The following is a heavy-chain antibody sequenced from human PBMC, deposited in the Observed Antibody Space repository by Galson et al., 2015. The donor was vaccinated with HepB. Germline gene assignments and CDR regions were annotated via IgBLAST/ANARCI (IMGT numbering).Heavy chain of an antibody. D-gene: IGHD5-18*01. CDR2: IDWDDDK. J-gene: IGHJ4*02. V-gene: IGHV2-70*11. CDR3: ARINTAMAEDDY. CDR1: GFSLSTSGMC. Sequence: PALVKPTQTLTLTCTFSGFSLSTSGMCVSWIRQPPGKALEWLARIDWDDDKYYSTSLKTRLTISKDTSKNQVVLTMTNMDPVDTATYYCARINTAMAEDDYWGQGTLVTVSS.